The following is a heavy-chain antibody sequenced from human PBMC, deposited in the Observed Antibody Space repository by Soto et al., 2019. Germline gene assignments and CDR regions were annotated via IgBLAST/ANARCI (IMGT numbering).Heavy chain of an antibody. Sequence: PGGSLRLSCAASGFTFSTYAMAWVRQAPGKGLEWVSGVSASGLNTDYADPVKGRFYISRDNSKNTVSLHMNSLRAEDTAVYYCAKRGSGSQFDYWGQGTLVTSPQ. J-gene: IGHJ4*02. D-gene: IGHD1-26*01. CDR2: VSASGLNT. V-gene: IGHV3-23*01. CDR1: GFTFSTYA. CDR3: AKRGSGSQFDY.